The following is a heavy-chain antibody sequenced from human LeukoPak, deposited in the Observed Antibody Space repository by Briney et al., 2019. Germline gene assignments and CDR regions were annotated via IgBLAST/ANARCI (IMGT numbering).Heavy chain of an antibody. CDR2: ISYDGSNK. D-gene: IGHD3-3*01. J-gene: IGHJ4*02. CDR3: ARDQYDTWSRRGNFDS. Sequence: GRSLRLSCAASGFTFSSYGMHWVRQAPGKGLEWVAVISYDGSNKYYADSVKGRFTISRDNSKNTLYLQMNSLRVEDTAVFYCARDQYDTWSRRGNFDSWGQGTLVIGSS. CDR1: GFTFSSYG. V-gene: IGHV3-30*03.